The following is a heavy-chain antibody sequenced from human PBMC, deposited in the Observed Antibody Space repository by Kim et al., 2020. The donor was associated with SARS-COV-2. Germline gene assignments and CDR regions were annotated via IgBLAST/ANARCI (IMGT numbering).Heavy chain of an antibody. Sequence: YCAHAVKGRFTIPRDNAKNSLYLQMNSLRAKDTAVYYCARGSPPMRSFYFWGQGTLVTVSS. CDR3: ARGSPPMRSFYF. J-gene: IGHJ4*02. V-gene: IGHV3-21*01. D-gene: IGHD3-10*01.